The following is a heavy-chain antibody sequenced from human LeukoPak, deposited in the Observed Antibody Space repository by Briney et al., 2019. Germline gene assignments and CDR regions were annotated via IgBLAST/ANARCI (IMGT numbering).Heavy chain of an antibody. CDR3: ARDKRTYFNSTSCPDYYYGMDV. CDR2: IYYSGST. V-gene: IGHV4-59*11. Sequence: PETLSLTCTVSGGSISSHYWSCIRQPPGEGLEWIGYIYYSGSTNYNPSLKSRVTISVDTSNNQLSLKLSSVTAADPGGFYLARDKRTYFNSTSCPDYYYGMDVWGQGTTVTVSS. D-gene: IGHD2-2*01. CDR1: GGSISSHY. J-gene: IGHJ6*02.